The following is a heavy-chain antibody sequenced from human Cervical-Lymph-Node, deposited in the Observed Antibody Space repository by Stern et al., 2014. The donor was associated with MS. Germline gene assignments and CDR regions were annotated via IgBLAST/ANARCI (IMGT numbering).Heavy chain of an antibody. Sequence: VQLVESGTEVKKPGASVRVSCKASGYIFTNYGISWVRQAPGQGLEWMGWTSTYNANTNYAQTFQGRVTMTTDTSTSTAYMELRSLRADDTAVYYCARDPRVETATPRVWFDPWGQGTLVTVSS. D-gene: IGHD2-15*01. J-gene: IGHJ5*02. CDR3: ARDPRVETATPRVWFDP. CDR1: GYIFTNYG. V-gene: IGHV1-18*01. CDR2: TSTYNANT.